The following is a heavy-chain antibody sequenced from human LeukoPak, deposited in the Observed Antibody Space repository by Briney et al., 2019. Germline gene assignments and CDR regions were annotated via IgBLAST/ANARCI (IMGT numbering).Heavy chain of an antibody. CDR3: ARKVPNDSSGYYYRGQFDP. CDR1: GGTFSSYA. CDR2: IIPIFGTA. D-gene: IGHD3-22*01. Sequence: SVKVSCKASGGTFSSYAISWVRQAPGQGLEWMGGIIPIFGTANYAQKFQGRVTITADKSTSTAYMELSSLRSEDTAVYYCARKVPNDSSGYYYRGQFDPWGQGTLVTASS. V-gene: IGHV1-69*06. J-gene: IGHJ5*02.